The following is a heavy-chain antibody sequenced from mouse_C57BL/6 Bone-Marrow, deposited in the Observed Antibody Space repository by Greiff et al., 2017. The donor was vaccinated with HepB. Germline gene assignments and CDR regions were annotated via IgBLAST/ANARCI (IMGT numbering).Heavy chain of an antibody. CDR1: EYEFPSHD. Sequence: EVKLVESGGGLVQPGESLKLSCESNEYEFPSHDMSWVRKTPEKRLELVAAINSDGGSTYYPDTMERRFILSRDNTKKTLYLQMSSLRSEDTALYYCARRTPLYYDYTWFAYWGQGTLVTVSA. D-gene: IGHD2-4*01. CDR3: ARRTPLYYDYTWFAY. V-gene: IGHV5-2*01. J-gene: IGHJ3*01. CDR2: INSDGGST.